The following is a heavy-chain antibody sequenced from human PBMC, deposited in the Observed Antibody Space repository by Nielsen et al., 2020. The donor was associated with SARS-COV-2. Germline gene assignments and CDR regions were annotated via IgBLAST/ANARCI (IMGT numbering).Heavy chain of an antibody. CDR2: ISWNSVDI. D-gene: IGHD4-17*01. CDR1: GFTFDDYA. J-gene: IGHJ4*02. V-gene: IGHV3-9*01. Sequence: GGSLRLSCAASGFTFDDYAMHWVRQAPGKGLEWVSGISWNSVDIAYAGSVKGRFTISRDNAKNSLYLQMNSLRAEDTAVYYCARGGTYAFNWGQGTLVRVSS. CDR3: ARGGTYAFN.